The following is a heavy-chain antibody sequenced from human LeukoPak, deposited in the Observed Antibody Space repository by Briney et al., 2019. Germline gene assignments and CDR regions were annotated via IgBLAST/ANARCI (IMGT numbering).Heavy chain of an antibody. Sequence: GGSLRLSCAASGFTFSSYSMAWFRKAPGKGLKWASAISGGSGAIFYGDSVNGRFTISRDNSKNTLYLEMNTLRADDTAVYYCAREGDRGVVVADYFDYWGQGTLVTVSS. CDR3: AREGDRGVVVADYFDY. CDR1: GFTFSSYS. CDR2: ISGGSGAI. V-gene: IGHV3-23*01. D-gene: IGHD6-19*01. J-gene: IGHJ4*02.